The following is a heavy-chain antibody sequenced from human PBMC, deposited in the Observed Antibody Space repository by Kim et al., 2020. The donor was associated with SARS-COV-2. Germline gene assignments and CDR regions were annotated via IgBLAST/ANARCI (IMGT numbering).Heavy chain of an antibody. D-gene: IGHD3-9*01. J-gene: IGHJ4*02. V-gene: IGHV3-33*06. Sequence: DAVKGRFTISRDNSKNTLYLQMNSLRAEDTAVYYCAKDVLRYFDWFAFDYWGQGTLVTVSS. CDR3: AKDVLRYFDWFAFDY.